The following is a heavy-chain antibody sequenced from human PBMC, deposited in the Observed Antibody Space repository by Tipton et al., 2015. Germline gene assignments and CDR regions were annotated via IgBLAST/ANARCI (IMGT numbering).Heavy chain of an antibody. V-gene: IGHV4-59*08. CDR3: ACQDYDSLTRDYQTVDY. J-gene: IGHJ4*02. CDR1: GGSISNNY. D-gene: IGHD3-9*01. Sequence: TLSLTCTVSGGSISNNYWGWIRQPPGKGLEYIGYIFYSGDTNYNPSLKSRVTISIDRFKNQFSLKLSSVTAADTAVYYCACQDYDSLTRDYQTVDYWGQGTLVTVSS. CDR2: IFYSGDT.